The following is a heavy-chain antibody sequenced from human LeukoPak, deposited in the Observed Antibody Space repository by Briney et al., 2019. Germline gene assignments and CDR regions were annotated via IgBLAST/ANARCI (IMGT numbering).Heavy chain of an antibody. D-gene: IGHD3-9*01. CDR2: MNPNSGNT. J-gene: IGHJ4*02. CDR1: GYTFTSYD. CDR3: ARTPQKKLRYFDWLSSRPFDY. Sequence: ASVKVSCNASGYTFTSYDINWVRQATGQGLEWMGWMNPNSGNTGYAQKFQGRVTMTRNTSISTAYMELSSLRSEDTAVYYCARTPQKKLRYFDWLSSRPFDYWGQGTLVTVSS. V-gene: IGHV1-8*01.